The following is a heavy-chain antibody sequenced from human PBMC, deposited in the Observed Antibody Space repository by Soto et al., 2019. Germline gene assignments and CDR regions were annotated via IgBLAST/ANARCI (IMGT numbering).Heavy chain of an antibody. CDR3: LKDAPNGSNDD. CDR1: GFRFEQYV. CDR2: VSPTGDTV. V-gene: IGHV3-9*01. Sequence: VQVVASGGGLVQPGRSLRLSCAVSGFRFEQYVMHWVRQAPGKGLECVSTVSPTGDTVAYADSVEGRFTVSRDNAKKSIYLQMISLKRDKTAFYYCLKDAPNGSNDDWGQGTLVTVSS. J-gene: IGHJ4*02. D-gene: IGHD3-10*01.